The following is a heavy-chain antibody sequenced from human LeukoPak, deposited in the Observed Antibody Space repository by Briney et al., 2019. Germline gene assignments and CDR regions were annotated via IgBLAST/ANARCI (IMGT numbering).Heavy chain of an antibody. CDR2: MSPNSGDT. V-gene: IGHV1-8*02. CDR1: GYTFTSYG. D-gene: IGHD7-27*01. Sequence: ASVKVSCKASGYTFTSYGISWVRQATGQGLEWMGWMSPNSGDTGYAQKFQGRVTMTRNTAISTAYMELSSLRSEDTAVYYCARGPPDTGDFDYWGQGTLVTVSS. CDR3: ARGPPDTGDFDY. J-gene: IGHJ4*02.